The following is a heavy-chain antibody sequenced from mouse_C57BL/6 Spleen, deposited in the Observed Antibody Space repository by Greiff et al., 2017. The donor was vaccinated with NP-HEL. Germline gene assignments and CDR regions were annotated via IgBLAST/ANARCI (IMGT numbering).Heavy chain of an antibody. V-gene: IGHV1-62-2*01. Sequence: QVQLQQSGAELVKPGASVKLSCKASGYTFTEYTIHWVKQRSGQGLEWIGCFYPGSGSIKYNEKFKDKATLTADKSSSSVYMELSRLTSEDSAGYFCARHEVSYYYGSSHWYFDVWGTGTTVTVSS. CDR3: ARHEVSYYYGSSHWYFDV. CDR2: FYPGSGSI. CDR1: GYTFTEYT. D-gene: IGHD1-1*01. J-gene: IGHJ1*03.